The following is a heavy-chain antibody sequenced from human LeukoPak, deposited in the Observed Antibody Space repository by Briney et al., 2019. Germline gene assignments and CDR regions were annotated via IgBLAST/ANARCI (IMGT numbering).Heavy chain of an antibody. D-gene: IGHD2-2*01. J-gene: IGHJ6*02. V-gene: IGHV1-69*04. Sequence: ASVKVSCKASGGTFSSYAISWVRQAPGQGLEWMGRIIPILGIANYAQKFQGRVTITADKSTSTAYMELSSLRSEDTAVYYCARYCSSTSCYFSLRNYYYGMDVWGQGTTVTVSS. CDR1: GGTFSSYA. CDR2: IIPILGIA. CDR3: ARYCSSTSCYFSLRNYYYGMDV.